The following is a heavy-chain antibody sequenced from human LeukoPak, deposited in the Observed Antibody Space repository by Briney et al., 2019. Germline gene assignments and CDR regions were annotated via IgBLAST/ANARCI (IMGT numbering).Heavy chain of an antibody. J-gene: IGHJ4*02. CDR1: GYAFTSYD. D-gene: IGHD2-15*01. Sequence: ASVKVSCKASGYAFTSYDINSVRQATGQGLEWMGWMNPNSGNTGYAQKFQGRVTMTRNTSISTAYMELSSLRSEDTAVYYCARGVGCSGGSCSDYWGQGTLVTVSS. CDR2: MNPNSGNT. CDR3: ARGVGCSGGSCSDY. V-gene: IGHV1-8*01.